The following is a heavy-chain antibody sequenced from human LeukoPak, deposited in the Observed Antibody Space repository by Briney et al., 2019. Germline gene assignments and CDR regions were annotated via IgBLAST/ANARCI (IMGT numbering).Heavy chain of an antibody. CDR2: MNPNSGNT. Sequence: ASVKVSCKASGYTYTSYDINWVRQATGQGLGWMGWMNPNSGNTGYAQKFQGRVTMTRNTSISTAYMELSSLRSEDTAVYYCARPIERGVRRGGFDYWGRGTLVTVSS. CDR1: GYTYTSYD. V-gene: IGHV1-8*01. CDR3: ARPIERGVRRGGFDY. J-gene: IGHJ4*02. D-gene: IGHD3-10*01.